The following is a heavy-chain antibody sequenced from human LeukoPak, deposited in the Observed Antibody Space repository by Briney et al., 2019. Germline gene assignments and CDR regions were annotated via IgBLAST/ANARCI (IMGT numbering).Heavy chain of an antibody. CDR1: GGSFSGYY. CDR3: ARGVGTYYDFWSGYYGYYFDY. Sequence: SETLSLTCAVYGGSFSGYYWSWIRQPPGKGLEWIGEINHSGSTNYNPSLKSRVTISVDTSKNQFSLKLSSVTAADTAVYYCARGVGTYYDFWSGYYGYYFDYWGQGTLVTVSS. V-gene: IGHV4-34*01. J-gene: IGHJ4*02. D-gene: IGHD3-3*01. CDR2: INHSGST.